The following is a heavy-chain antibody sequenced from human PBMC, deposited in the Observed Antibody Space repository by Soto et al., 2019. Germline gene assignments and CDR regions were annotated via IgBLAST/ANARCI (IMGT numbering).Heavy chain of an antibody. V-gene: IGHV4-34*02. CDR2: LIHGGGT. D-gene: IGHD3-10*02. J-gene: IGHJ3*01. CDR1: NSSLGAFH. CDR3: ARSPLSYDYVRQTWREVGDSFDV. Sequence: QVHLEQWGAGLLKPSETLSLTCAIYNSSLGAFHWTWIRQPPGKGLEWIGELIHGGGTNYNPPLKSRVTFSLDTSKSQFSLHVMSVTAADTAVYYCARSPLSYDYVRQTWREVGDSFDVWGRGTSVTVSS.